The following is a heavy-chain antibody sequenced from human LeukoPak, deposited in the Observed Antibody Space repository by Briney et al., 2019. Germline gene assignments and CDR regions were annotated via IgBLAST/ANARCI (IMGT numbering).Heavy chain of an antibody. D-gene: IGHD6-19*01. CDR1: GGFISSYY. CDR3: ARDFGSSGWYGAFDY. J-gene: IGHJ4*02. CDR2: ISSSGST. V-gene: IGHV4-59*01. Sequence: SETLSLTCTVSGGFISSYYWSWIRQPPGKRLEWIGYISSSGSTNYNPSLKSRVTISVDTSKNQFSLKLSSVTTADTAVYYCARDFGSSGWYGAFDYWGQGTLVTVSS.